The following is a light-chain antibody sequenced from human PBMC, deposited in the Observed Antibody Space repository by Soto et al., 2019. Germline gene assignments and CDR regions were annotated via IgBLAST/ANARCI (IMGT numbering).Light chain of an antibody. CDR2: DAS. J-gene: IGKJ5*01. Sequence: DVQMTQSPSSLSASAGDRVTITCQASQDINNYLNWYQQKPGKAPKLLIYDASNLETGVPTRFTGSGSGTHFTFTISSLQPEDIATYFCQQYDFLVTFGQGTRLEIQ. CDR3: QQYDFLVT. CDR1: QDINNY. V-gene: IGKV1-33*01.